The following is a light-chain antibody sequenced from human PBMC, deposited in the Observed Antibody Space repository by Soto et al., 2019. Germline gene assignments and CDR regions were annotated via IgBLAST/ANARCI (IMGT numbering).Light chain of an antibody. CDR2: RAS. J-gene: IGKJ4*01. CDR1: QNVNRN. CDR3: QQFHRWPVT. Sequence: IVMTQSPATLSLSPGERATLSCRASQNVNRNLAWYQQRLGQAPRLLVYRASTTATGIPDRFTGSGSGTEFTLTISSLQSEDVAVYYCQQFHRWPVTFGGGAKVEI. V-gene: IGKV3-15*01.